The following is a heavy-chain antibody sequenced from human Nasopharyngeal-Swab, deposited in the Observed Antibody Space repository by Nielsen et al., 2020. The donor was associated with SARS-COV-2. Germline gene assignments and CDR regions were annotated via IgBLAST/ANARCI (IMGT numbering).Heavy chain of an antibody. D-gene: IGHD3-9*01. CDR1: AFTFSHYA. CDR2: ISGSGDNT. CDR3: AKPHLRYYDWLLFDY. V-gene: IGHV3-23*01. J-gene: IGHJ4*02. Sequence: GESLKISCAGSAFTFSHYAMSWVRQAPGKGLEWVSAISGSGDNTYSADSVKGRFTISRDNPKNTLYLQMNSLRAEDTAVYYCAKPHLRYYDWLLFDYWGQGTLVTVSS.